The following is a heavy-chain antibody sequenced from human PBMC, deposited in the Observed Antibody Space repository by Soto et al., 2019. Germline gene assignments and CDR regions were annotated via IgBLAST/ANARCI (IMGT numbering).Heavy chain of an antibody. V-gene: IGHV1-24*01. CDR3: ARYFRGSGRYFFDY. CDR1: GYTLTELS. Sequence: GASVKVSCKVSGYTLTELSMHWVRQAPGKGLEWMGGFDPEDGETIYAQKFQGRVTMTEDTSTDTAYMELNSLRGEDTAVYYCARYFRGSGRYFFDYWGQGTLVTVSS. J-gene: IGHJ4*02. CDR2: FDPEDGET. D-gene: IGHD6-19*01.